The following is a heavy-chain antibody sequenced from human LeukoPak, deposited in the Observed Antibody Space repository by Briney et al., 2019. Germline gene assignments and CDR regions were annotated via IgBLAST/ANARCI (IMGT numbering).Heavy chain of an antibody. CDR1: GYTFTSYY. CDR2: INPSGGST. V-gene: IGHV1-46*01. J-gene: IGHJ5*02. D-gene: IGHD3-22*01. Sequence: ASVKVSCKASGYTFTSYYMHWVRQAPGQGLEWMGIINPSGGSTSYAQKFQGRVTMTRDTSTSTVYMELSSLRSEDTAVYYCARDFPDYYDSSGRENWFDPWGQGTLATVSS. CDR3: ARDFPDYYDSSGRENWFDP.